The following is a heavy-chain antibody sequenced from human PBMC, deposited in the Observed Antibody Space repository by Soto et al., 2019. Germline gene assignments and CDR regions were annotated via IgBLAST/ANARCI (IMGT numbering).Heavy chain of an antibody. D-gene: IGHD3-22*01. J-gene: IGHJ4*02. CDR1: GGTFSSYA. Sequence: QVQLVQSGAEVKKPGSSVKVSCKASGGTFSSYAISWVRQAPGQGLEWMGGIIPIFGTANYAQKFQGRVTITADESTSTAYMELSSLRSEDTAVYYCARGGYYYDSSGYYRYFDYWGQGTRVTVSS. V-gene: IGHV1-69*01. CDR2: IIPIFGTA. CDR3: ARGGYYYDSSGYYRYFDY.